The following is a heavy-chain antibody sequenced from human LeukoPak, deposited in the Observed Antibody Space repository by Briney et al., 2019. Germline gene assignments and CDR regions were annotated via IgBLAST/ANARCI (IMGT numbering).Heavy chain of an antibody. CDR3: AKSHDMVVIPTTIPGVDY. V-gene: IGHV3-48*01. Sequence: GGSLRLSCAASGFTFNIYSLNWVRQAPGKGLEWISYISSSSSTIYYADSVRGRFTISRDNAKNSLYLEMNSLTAEDTAIYYCAKSHDMVVIPTTIPGVDYWGQGTLVTVSS. J-gene: IGHJ4*02. CDR2: ISSSSSTI. D-gene: IGHD2-2*02. CDR1: GFTFNIYS.